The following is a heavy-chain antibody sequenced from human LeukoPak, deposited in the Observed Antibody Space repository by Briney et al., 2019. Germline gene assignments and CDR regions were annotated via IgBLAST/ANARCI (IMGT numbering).Heavy chain of an antibody. Sequence: GRSLRPSCPAYGFTVSDEWIECVRHDPGEGLVWESRIDLDVSTTNYADSVKGRFTTSRDNAKNTLYLQMNSLRAEDTALYYCTRVQAGRSGLMDVWGRGTTVTVSS. CDR1: GFTVSDEW. D-gene: IGHD2-8*02. CDR2: IDLDVSTT. J-gene: IGHJ6*02. V-gene: IGHV3-74*01. CDR3: TRVQAGRSGLMDV.